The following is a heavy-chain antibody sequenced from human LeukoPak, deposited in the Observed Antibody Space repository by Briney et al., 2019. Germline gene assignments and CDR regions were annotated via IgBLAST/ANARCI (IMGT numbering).Heavy chain of an antibody. CDR1: GFSVSSNY. Sequence: GGSLRLSCAASGFSVSSNYMTWVRQSPGKGLDWVSVIFAGGNTYYGGSVKGRFTISRDDSKNTLYLQMNSLRVEDTAIYYRARDRGEGTEYWGQGTLVTVSS. D-gene: IGHD3-16*01. J-gene: IGHJ4*02. CDR2: IFAGGNT. CDR3: ARDRGEGTEY. V-gene: IGHV3-53*01.